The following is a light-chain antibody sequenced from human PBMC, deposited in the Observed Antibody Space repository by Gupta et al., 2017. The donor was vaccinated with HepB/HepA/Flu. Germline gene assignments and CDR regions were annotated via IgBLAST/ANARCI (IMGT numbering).Light chain of an antibody. V-gene: IGKV1-39*01. CDR2: AAS. Sequence: IQITQSPSSLSASVGDRVTITCRASQSISSYLNWYQQKPWKAPKLLIYAASSWQSGVPSRFSGSGSGTDFTLTISSLQPEDFATYYCQQSDSNPRYTFGQGSKMDIK. CDR3: QQSDSNPRYT. CDR1: QSISSY. J-gene: IGKJ2*01.